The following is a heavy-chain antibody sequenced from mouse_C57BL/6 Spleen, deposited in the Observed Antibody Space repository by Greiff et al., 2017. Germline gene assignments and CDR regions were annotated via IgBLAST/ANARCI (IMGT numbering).Heavy chain of an antibody. CDR1: GFTFSSYA. Sequence: EVKVVESGGGLVKPGGSLKLSCAASGFTFSSYAMSWVRQTPEKRLEWVATISDGGSYTYYPDNVKGRFTISRDNAKNNLYLQMSHLKSEDTAMYYCARENYGSSNWYFDVWGTGTTVTVSS. D-gene: IGHD1-1*01. CDR3: ARENYGSSNWYFDV. CDR2: ISDGGSYT. V-gene: IGHV5-4*01. J-gene: IGHJ1*03.